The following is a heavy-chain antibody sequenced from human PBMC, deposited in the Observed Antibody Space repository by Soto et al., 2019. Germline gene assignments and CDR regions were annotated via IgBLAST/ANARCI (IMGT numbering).Heavy chain of an antibody. Sequence: PSETLSLTCSVSGDSINSDKYYWGWIRQPPGKGLEWIGYIYYSGSTYYNPSLKSRVTISVDTSKNQFSLKLSSVTAADTAVYYCARGAAAGYFGDYWGQGTLVTVSS. V-gene: IGHV4-30-4*08. CDR1: GDSINSDKYY. J-gene: IGHJ4*02. CDR3: ARGAAAGYFGDY. D-gene: IGHD6-13*01. CDR2: IYYSGST.